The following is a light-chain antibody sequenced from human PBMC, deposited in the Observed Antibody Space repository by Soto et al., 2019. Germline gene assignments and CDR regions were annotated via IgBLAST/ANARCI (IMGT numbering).Light chain of an antibody. V-gene: IGKV3-15*01. CDR3: QHYTNWPA. CDR1: QSVSST. CDR2: GAS. J-gene: IGKJ1*01. Sequence: EIVMTQSPATLSVSPGERATLSCRASQSVSSTLAWYQQKPGQAPRLLIYGASTRATGIPARFSGSGSGTEFTLTISSLQSEVFAVYSCQHYTNWPAFGQANKVEIK.